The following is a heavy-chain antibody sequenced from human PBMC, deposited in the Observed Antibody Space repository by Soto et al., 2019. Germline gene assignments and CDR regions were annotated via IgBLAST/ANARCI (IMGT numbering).Heavy chain of an antibody. V-gene: IGHV4-31*03. CDR1: GGSISSGGYY. J-gene: IGHJ6*03. Sequence: SETLSLTCTVSGGSISSGGYYWSWIRQHPGKGLEWIGYIYYSGSTYYNPSLKSRVTISVDTSKNQFSLKLSSVTAADTAVYYCARGEEQLAARYYYYMDVWGKGTTVTVSS. CDR2: IYYSGST. D-gene: IGHD6-6*01. CDR3: ARGEEQLAARYYYYMDV.